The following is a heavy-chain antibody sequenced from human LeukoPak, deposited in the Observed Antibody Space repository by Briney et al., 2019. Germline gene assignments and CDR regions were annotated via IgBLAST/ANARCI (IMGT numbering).Heavy chain of an antibody. CDR1: GGSISSYY. V-gene: IGHV4-59*01. CDR2: IYYSGST. J-gene: IGHJ4*02. Sequence: SETLSLTCTVSGGSISSYYWSWLRQPPGKGLEWIGYIYYSGSTNYNPSLRSRVTISVDTSKNQFSLKLSSVTAADTAVYYCARGSYGGGDCLRFDYWGQGTLVTVSS. CDR3: ARGSYGGGDCLRFDY. D-gene: IGHD2-21*02.